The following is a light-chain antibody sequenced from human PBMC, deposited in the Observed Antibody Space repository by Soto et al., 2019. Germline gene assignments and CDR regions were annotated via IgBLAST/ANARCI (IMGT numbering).Light chain of an antibody. V-gene: IGKV3-11*01. CDR3: QHSSSYPEA. CDR1: QSIGLA. CDR2: ATS. Sequence: IVLSLSPATLSLSQGERATLSCRASQSIGLAIAWYQHKPGQAPRLLIYATSTRATGIPARFSGSGSGTEFTLTISSLQPDDCATYYCQHSSSYPEAFGEGTKVDIK. J-gene: IGKJ1*01.